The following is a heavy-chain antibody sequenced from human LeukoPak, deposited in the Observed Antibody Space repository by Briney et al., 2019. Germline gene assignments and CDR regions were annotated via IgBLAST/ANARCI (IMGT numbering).Heavy chain of an antibody. Sequence: GASVKVSCKASGGTFSSYEISWVRQAPGQGLEWMGGIIPIFGTANYAQKFQGRVTITADESTSTAYMEVRSLRSDDTAVYYCAREEANWGSPFDSWGQGTLVTVSS. CDR2: IIPIFGTA. D-gene: IGHD7-27*01. V-gene: IGHV1-69*13. CDR1: GGTFSSYE. J-gene: IGHJ4*02. CDR3: AREEANWGSPFDS.